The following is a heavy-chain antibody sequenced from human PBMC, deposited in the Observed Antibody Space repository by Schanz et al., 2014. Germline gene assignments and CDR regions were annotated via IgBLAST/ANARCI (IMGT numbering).Heavy chain of an antibody. CDR2: IYSGGST. J-gene: IGHJ4*02. CDR1: GFTVSINY. CDR3: AKDRRDNYGSGTFYFEH. D-gene: IGHD3-10*01. Sequence: EVQLVESGGGLVQPGGSLRLSCAASGFTVSINYMSWVRQAPGKGLEWVSVIYSGGSTYYADSVKGRFTISRDNSKNTLYLQMNSLRAEDTALYFCAKDRRDNYGSGTFYFEHWGQGTLVTVSS. V-gene: IGHV3-66*01.